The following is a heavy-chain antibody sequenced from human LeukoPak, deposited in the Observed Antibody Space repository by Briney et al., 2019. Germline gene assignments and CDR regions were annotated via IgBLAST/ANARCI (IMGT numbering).Heavy chain of an antibody. J-gene: IGHJ4*02. CDR1: GFTFSSYG. Sequence: GGSLRLSCAASGFTFSSYGMHWVRQAPGKGLEWLAFVSYDGSKKYYSDSVKGRFTISRDNSKNTLFLQMNSLRAEDTAVYSCAKDVKFSWPFYFDYWGQGILVTVSS. CDR3: AKDVKFSWPFYFDY. CDR2: VSYDGSKK. V-gene: IGHV3-30*18. D-gene: IGHD5-12*01.